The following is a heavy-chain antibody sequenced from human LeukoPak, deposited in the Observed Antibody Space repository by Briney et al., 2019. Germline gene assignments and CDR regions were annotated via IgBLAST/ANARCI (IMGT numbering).Heavy chain of an antibody. CDR2: ISAYNGNT. CDR3: ARGAGILEWLPGVYYYGMDV. V-gene: IGHV1-18*01. Sequence: ASVKVSCKASGYTFTSYGISWVRQAPGQGLEWMGWISAYNGNTNYAQKLQGRVTMTTDTSTSTAYMELRSLRSDDTAVYYCARGAGILEWLPGVYYYGMDVWGQGTTVTVSS. CDR1: GYTFTSYG. D-gene: IGHD3-3*01. J-gene: IGHJ6*02.